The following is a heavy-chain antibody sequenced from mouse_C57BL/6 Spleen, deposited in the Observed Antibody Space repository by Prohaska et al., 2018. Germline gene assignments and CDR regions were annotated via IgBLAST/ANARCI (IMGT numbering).Heavy chain of an antibody. Sequence: HGKSLEWIGVINPYNGGTSYNQKFKGKATLTVDKSSSTAYMELNSLTSEDSAVYYCARGYFDVWGTGTTVTVSS. CDR3: ARGYFDV. CDR2: INPYNGGT. J-gene: IGHJ1*03. V-gene: IGHV1-19*01.